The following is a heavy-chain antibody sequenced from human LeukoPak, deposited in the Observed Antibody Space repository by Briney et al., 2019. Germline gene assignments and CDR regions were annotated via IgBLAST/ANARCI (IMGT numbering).Heavy chain of an antibody. CDR3: ARGRQEWLRLGYYFDY. V-gene: IGHV1-18*01. CDR2: ISAYNGNT. CDR1: GYTFTSYG. Sequence: ASVKVSCKASGYTFTSYGISWVRPAPGQGLEWMGWISAYNGNTNYAQKLQGRVTMTTDTSTSTAYMELRSLRSDDTAVYYCARGRQEWLRLGYYFDYWGQGTLVTVSS. J-gene: IGHJ4*02. D-gene: IGHD5-12*01.